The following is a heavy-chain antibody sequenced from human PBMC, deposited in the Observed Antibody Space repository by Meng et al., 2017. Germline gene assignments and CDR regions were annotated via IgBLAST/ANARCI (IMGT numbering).Heavy chain of an antibody. CDR2: INHSGST. Sequence: HVPVQQWVAVLLNPSEDLSLTCAVYCGSFSGYFWSWFRQPPGKGLEWIGEINHSGSTNYNPSLKSRVTMSLDTSKNQFSLRLSSVTAADTAVYYCARSHSVTIVAFDYWGQGTLVTVFS. J-gene: IGHJ4*02. V-gene: IGHV4-34*01. CDR3: ARSHSVTIVAFDY. D-gene: IGHD4-17*01. CDR1: CGSFSGYF.